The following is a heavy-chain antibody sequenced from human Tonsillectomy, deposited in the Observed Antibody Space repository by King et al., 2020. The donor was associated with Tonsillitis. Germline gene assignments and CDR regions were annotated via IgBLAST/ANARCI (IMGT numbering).Heavy chain of an antibody. CDR3: ARRGYDSSGYFDY. CDR1: GGTISSRSYN. Sequence: LQLQESGPGLVKPSETLSLTCTVSGGTISSRSYNWGWIRQPPGKGLEWIGSIYYSGSTYYNPSLESRVTISVDTSTNQFSLRLSSVTAADTAVYYCARRGYDSSGYFDYWGQGTLVTVSS. CDR2: IYYSGST. J-gene: IGHJ4*02. V-gene: IGHV4-39*01. D-gene: IGHD3-22*01.